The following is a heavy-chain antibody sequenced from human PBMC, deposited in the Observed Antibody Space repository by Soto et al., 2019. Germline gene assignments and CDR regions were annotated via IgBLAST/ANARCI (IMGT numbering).Heavy chain of an antibody. CDR3: ARVLRQLVLIHYYYGMDV. Sequence: GASVKVSCKASGGTFSRNAISWVRQAPGKGLEWVANIKQDGSEKYYVDSVKGRFTISRDNAKNSLYLQMNSLRAEDTAVYYCARVLRQLVLIHYYYGMDVWGQGTTVTVSS. J-gene: IGHJ6*02. CDR1: GGTFSRNA. CDR2: IKQDGSEK. D-gene: IGHD6-13*01. V-gene: IGHV3-7*03.